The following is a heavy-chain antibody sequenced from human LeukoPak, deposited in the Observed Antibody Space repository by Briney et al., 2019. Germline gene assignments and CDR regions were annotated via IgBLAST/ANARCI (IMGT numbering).Heavy chain of an antibody. CDR2: ISSSSSYI. V-gene: IGHV3-21*01. CDR3: ARDLIFCSGGSCYSGLWDY. CDR1: GFTFSSYS. J-gene: IGHJ4*02. D-gene: IGHD2-15*01. Sequence: GGSLRLSCAASGFTFSSYSMNWVRQAPGKGLEWVSSISSSSSYIYYADSVKGRFTISRDNAKNSLYLQMNSLSAEDTAVYYCARDLIFCSGGSCYSGLWDYWGQGTLVTVSS.